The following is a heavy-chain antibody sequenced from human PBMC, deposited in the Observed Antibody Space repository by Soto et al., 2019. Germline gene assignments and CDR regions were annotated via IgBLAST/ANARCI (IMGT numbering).Heavy chain of an antibody. J-gene: IGHJ5*02. D-gene: IGHD2-2*01. Sequence: LRLSCAASGFTFSSYAMSWVRQAPGRGLEWVSAISGSGGSTYYADSVKGRFTISRDNSKNTLYLQMNSLRAEDTAVYYCAKDPPAANAKGPSWFDPWGQGTLVTVS. V-gene: IGHV3-23*01. CDR1: GFTFSSYA. CDR3: AKDPPAANAKGPSWFDP. CDR2: ISGSGGST.